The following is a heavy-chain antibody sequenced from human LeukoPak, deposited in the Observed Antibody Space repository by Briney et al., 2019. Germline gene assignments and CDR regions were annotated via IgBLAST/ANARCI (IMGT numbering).Heavy chain of an antibody. V-gene: IGHV4-34*01. CDR1: GGSFSGYY. J-gene: IGHJ5*02. D-gene: IGHD3-10*01. Sequence: SETLSLSCAVYGGSFSGYYWSWIRQPSGKGLEWIGEINHSGSTNYNPSLKSRVTISVDTSKNQFSLKLSSVTAADTAVYYCARGGSRSLTMVRRVWFDPWGQGTLVTVSS. CDR2: INHSGST. CDR3: ARGGSRSLTMVRRVWFDP.